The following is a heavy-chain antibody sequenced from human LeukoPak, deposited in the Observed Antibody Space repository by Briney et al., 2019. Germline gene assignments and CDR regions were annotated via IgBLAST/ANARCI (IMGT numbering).Heavy chain of an antibody. J-gene: IGHJ4*02. V-gene: IGHV3-9*01. CDR2: ISWNSGSI. CDR3: AKDEGPN. CDR1: GFTFDDYA. Sequence: PGGSLRLSCAASGFTFDDYAMHWVRQAPGKGLEWVSGISWNSGSIGYADSVKGRFTISRDNAKNSLHLQMNSLRAEDTALYYCAKDEGPNWGQGTLVTVSS.